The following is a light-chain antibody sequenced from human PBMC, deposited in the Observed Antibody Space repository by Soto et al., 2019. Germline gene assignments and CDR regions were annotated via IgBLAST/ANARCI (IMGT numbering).Light chain of an antibody. CDR2: DAS. J-gene: IGKJ1*01. V-gene: IGKV1-39*01. CDR1: QCVXSR. Sequence: IRVTKSAAALSASVGDRVTITCRASQCVXSRFAWYQQKPGKPPRVLXDDASSLQRGGPSRLSGSGSATDFTLTINSLQPEDFAKYSCQQSYNATHTFGQGTKVEIK. CDR3: QQSYNATHT.